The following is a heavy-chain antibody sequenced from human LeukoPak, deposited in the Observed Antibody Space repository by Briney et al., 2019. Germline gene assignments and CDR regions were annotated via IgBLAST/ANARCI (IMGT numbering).Heavy chain of an antibody. CDR1: GGTFSSYA. Sequence: SVKVSCKASGGTFSSYAISWVRQAPGQGLQWMGGVSPIFGTASYGPNFQGRVTIAADESATTTYMELRSLKSEDTGVYYCVKPLTTSSSGWDDAFDIWGQGTLVTVSS. V-gene: IGHV1-69*01. CDR3: VKPLTTSSSGWDDAFDI. J-gene: IGHJ3*02. D-gene: IGHD2/OR15-2a*01. CDR2: VSPIFGTA.